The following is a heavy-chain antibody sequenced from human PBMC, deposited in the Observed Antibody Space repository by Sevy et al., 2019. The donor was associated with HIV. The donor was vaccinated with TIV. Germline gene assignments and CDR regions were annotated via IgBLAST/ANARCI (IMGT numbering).Heavy chain of an antibody. CDR2: INRDGSGK. V-gene: IGHV3-7*01. D-gene: IGHD5-12*01. CDR3: LRGGGGY. CDR1: GFTFSDYW. Sequence: GGSLRLSCEASGFTFSDYWMTWVRQAPGKGLEWVASINRDGSGKYYVDSVKGRFIISRHNVKKSFFRQMNTLRVDDTAVYYCLRGGGGYWGQATLVTVSS. J-gene: IGHJ4*02.